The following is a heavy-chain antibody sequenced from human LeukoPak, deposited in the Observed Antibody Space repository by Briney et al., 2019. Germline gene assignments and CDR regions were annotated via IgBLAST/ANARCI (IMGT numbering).Heavy chain of an antibody. CDR2: INPNSGGT. V-gene: IGHV1-2*02. CDR3: ARDLGVVITRYYFDY. J-gene: IGHJ4*02. CDR1: GYTFTGYY. Sequence: ASVKVSCKASGYTFTGYYMHWVRQAPGQELEWMGWINPNSGGTNYAQKFQGRVTMTRDTSISTAYMELSRLRSDDTAVYYCARDLGVVITRYYFDYWGQGTLVTVSS. D-gene: IGHD3-3*01.